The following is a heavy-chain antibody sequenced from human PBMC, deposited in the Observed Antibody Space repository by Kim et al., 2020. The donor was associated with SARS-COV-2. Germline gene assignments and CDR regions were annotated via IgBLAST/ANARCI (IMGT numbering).Heavy chain of an antibody. J-gene: IGHJ4*02. CDR1: GFTFSNAW. Sequence: GGSLRLSCAASGFTFSNAWMSWVRQAPGKGLEWVGRIKSKTDGGTTDYAAPVKGRFTISRDDSKNTLYLQMNSLKTEDTAVYYCTTGQLWFGESEDDYLGQGTLVTVSS. CDR2: IKSKTDGGTT. V-gene: IGHV3-15*01. CDR3: TTGQLWFGESEDDY. D-gene: IGHD3-10*01.